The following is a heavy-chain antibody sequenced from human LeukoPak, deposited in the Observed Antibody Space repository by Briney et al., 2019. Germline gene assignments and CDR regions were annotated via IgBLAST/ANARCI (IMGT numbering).Heavy chain of an antibody. D-gene: IGHD6-25*01. V-gene: IGHV3-48*01. J-gene: IGHJ6*03. CDR2: IGTSSSTI. Sequence: GGSLRLSCAASGFTFSTYTMNWVRQPPGKGLEWVSNIGTSSSTIYYADSVKGRFTISRDNAKNSLYLQMNSLRADDTAVYYYARFAAGGSYYYYMDVWGKGTTVTVS. CDR3: ARFAAGGSYYYYMDV. CDR1: GFTFSTYT.